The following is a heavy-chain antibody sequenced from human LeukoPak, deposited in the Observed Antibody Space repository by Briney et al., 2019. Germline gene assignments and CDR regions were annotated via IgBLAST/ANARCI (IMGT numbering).Heavy chain of an antibody. CDR1: GFTFSSYW. Sequence: GGSLRLSCAASGFTFSSYWMSWVRQAPGKGLEWVANINEEGSKKYYVESVMGRFTISRDNAKNSLYLQMNTLRAEDTALYYCLQYGAGSTWGQGTQVTVSS. J-gene: IGHJ5*02. CDR2: INEEGSKK. D-gene: IGHD3-10*01. V-gene: IGHV3-7*01. CDR3: LQYGAGST.